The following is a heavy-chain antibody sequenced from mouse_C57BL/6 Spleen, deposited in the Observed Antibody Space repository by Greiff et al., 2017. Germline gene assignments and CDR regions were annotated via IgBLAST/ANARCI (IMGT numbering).Heavy chain of an antibody. CDR1: GYSFTDYN. Sequence: VQLQQSGPELVKPGASVKISCKASGYSFTDYNMNWVKQSNGKSLEWIGVINPNYGTTSYNQKFKGKATLTVDQSSSTAYMQLNRLTSEDYAVYYCARESLSLYDGYYVFAYWGQGTLGTVSA. D-gene: IGHD2-3*01. CDR2: INPNYGTT. V-gene: IGHV1-39*01. CDR3: ARESLSLYDGYYVFAY. J-gene: IGHJ3*01.